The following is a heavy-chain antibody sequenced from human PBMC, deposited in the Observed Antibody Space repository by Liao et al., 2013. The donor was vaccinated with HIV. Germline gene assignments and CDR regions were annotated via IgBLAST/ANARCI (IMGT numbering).Heavy chain of an antibody. CDR3: ARPTTVVTPNAFDI. CDR1: GGSISSGSYY. D-gene: IGHD4-23*01. J-gene: IGHJ3*02. Sequence: QVQLQESGPGLVKPSQTLSLTCTVSGGSISSGSYYWSWIRQPAGMGLEWIGRVFTSGSTNYNPSLKSRVTMLVDTSKNQFSLELTSVTAADTAVYFCARPTTVVTPNAFDIWGQGRMVTVSS. CDR2: VFTSGST. V-gene: IGHV4-61*02.